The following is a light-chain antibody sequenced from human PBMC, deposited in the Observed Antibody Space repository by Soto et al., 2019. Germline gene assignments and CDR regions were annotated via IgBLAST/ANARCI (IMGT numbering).Light chain of an antibody. CDR3: AAWDDSLNGRYV. J-gene: IGLJ1*01. V-gene: IGLV1-44*01. CDR2: SNN. CDR1: SSHIGSNT. Sequence: QSVLTQPPSASGTPGQRVIISCSGSSSHIGSNTVNWYQQLPGTAPKLLIYSNNQRPSGVPDRFSGSKSGTSASLAISGLQSEDEADYYCAAWDDSLNGRYVFGTATKVTVL.